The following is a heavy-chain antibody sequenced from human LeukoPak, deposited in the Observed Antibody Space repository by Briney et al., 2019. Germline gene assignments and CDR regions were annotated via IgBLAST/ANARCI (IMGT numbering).Heavy chain of an antibody. CDR2: INPNSGGT. D-gene: IGHD6-19*01. CDR1: GYTFTGYY. CDR3: ARVRVPASSGWPEDAFDI. J-gene: IGHJ3*02. Sequence: ASVKVSCKASGYTFTGYYMHWVRQAPGQGLEWMGWINPNSGGTNYAQKFQGRVTMTRGTSISTAYMELSRLRSDDTAVYYCARVRVPASSGWPEDAFDIWGQGTMVTVSS. V-gene: IGHV1-2*02.